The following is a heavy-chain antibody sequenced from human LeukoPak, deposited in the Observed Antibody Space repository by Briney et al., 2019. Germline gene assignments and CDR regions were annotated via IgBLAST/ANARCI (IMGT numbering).Heavy chain of an antibody. CDR1: GGALSSGGYY. V-gene: IGHV4-30-2*01. D-gene: IGHD2-2*01. CDR2: IYHSGTP. CDR3: ARTQDIVVVPAAQDAFDI. J-gene: IGHJ3*02. Sequence: SETLSLTCTVSGGALSSGGYYWTWIRQPPGKGLEWIGNIYHSGTPYYNPSLKSRVTLSVDRSKNQFSLKMTSVTAADTAVYYCARTQDIVVVPAAQDAFDIWGQGTMVTVSS.